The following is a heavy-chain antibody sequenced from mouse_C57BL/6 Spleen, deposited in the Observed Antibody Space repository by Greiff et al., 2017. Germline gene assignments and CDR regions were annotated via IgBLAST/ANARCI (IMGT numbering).Heavy chain of an antibody. V-gene: IGHV6-6*01. J-gene: IGHJ3*01. D-gene: IGHD1-1*01. CDR3: TRTPYYYGSSGAY. CDR2: IRNKANNHAT. CDR1: GFTFSDAW. Sequence: EVQRVESGGGLVQPGGSMKLSCAASGFTFSDAWMDWVRQSPEKGLEWVAEIRNKANNHATYYAESVKGRFTISRDDSKSSVYLQMNSLRAEDTGMYYCTRTPYYYGSSGAYWGQGTLVTVSA.